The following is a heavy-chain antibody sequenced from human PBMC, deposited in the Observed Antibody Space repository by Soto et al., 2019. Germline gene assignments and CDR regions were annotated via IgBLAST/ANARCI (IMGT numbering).Heavy chain of an antibody. CDR2: IFYSGST. Sequence: QVQLQESGPGLVKPSGTLSLACTVSGGSISGHYWIWIRQSPGKGLEWIGHIFYSGSTNYNPSLKSRVTLSADTSKNQFSLRLTSVTAADTAVYYCARVGSSGWSPDYWGQGILVTVSS. D-gene: IGHD6-19*01. V-gene: IGHV4-59*11. CDR3: ARVGSSGWSPDY. J-gene: IGHJ4*02. CDR1: GGSISGHY.